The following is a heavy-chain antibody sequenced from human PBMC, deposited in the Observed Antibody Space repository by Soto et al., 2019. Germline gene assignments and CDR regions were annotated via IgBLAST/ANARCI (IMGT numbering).Heavy chain of an antibody. J-gene: IGHJ6*02. CDR3: ARGEDAFFYYGLDV. CDR2: IYYSGST. CDR1: GGSISSYY. V-gene: IGHV4-59*01. Sequence: SETLSLTCTVSGGSISSYYWSWIRQPPGKGLEWIGYIYYSGSTNYNPSLKSRVTMSVDTSKSQFSLKLTSVTAADTAVYYCARGEDAFFYYGLDVWGQGITVTVSS.